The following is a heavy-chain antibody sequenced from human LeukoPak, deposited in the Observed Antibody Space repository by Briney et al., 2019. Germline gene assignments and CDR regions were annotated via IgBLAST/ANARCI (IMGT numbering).Heavy chain of an antibody. CDR3: ARGIYDSSGRLRQPLDY. J-gene: IGHJ4*02. D-gene: IGHD3-22*01. CDR2: ISAYNGNT. Sequence: GASVKVSCKASGYTFTSYGISWVRQAPGQGLEGRGWISAYNGNTNYAQKLQGRVTMTTDTSTSTAYMELRSLRSDDTAVYYCARGIYDSSGRLRQPLDYWGQGTLVTVSS. CDR1: GYTFTSYG. V-gene: IGHV1-18*01.